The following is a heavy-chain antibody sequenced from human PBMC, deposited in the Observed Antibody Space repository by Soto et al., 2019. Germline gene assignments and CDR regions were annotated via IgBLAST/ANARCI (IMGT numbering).Heavy chain of an antibody. Sequence: QVQLVQSGAEVKKPGSSVKVSCKASGGTFSSYTISWVRQAPGQGLEWMGRIIPILGIANYAQKLQGRVTITADKSTSTAYMERSSLRSEDTAVYYCARSSREMATTTVDYWGQGTLVTVSS. CDR3: ARSSREMATTTVDY. CDR2: IIPILGIA. J-gene: IGHJ4*02. CDR1: GGTFSSYT. V-gene: IGHV1-69*02. D-gene: IGHD5-12*01.